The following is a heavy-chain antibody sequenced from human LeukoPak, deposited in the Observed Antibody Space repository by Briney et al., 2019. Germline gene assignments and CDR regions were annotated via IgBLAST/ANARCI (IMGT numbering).Heavy chain of an antibody. CDR2: IIPIFGTA. V-gene: IGHV1-69*05. Sequence: ASVKVSCKASGGTFISYAISWVRQAPGQGLEWMGGIIPIFGTANYAQKFQGRVTITTDESTSTAYMELSSLRSEDTAVYYCAKDWGSTDLYYFDYWGQGTLVTVSS. CDR1: GGTFISYA. D-gene: IGHD3-16*01. CDR3: AKDWGSTDLYYFDY. J-gene: IGHJ4*02.